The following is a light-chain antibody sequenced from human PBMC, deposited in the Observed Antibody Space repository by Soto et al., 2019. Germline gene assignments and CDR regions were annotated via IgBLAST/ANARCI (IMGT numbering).Light chain of an antibody. Sequence: DIQLTQSPSFLSASVGDRVTITCRASQGISSYLAWYQQKPGKAPKLLIYDASTLESGVPSRFSGSGSGTEFTLTISSLQPDDFATYYCQQYNSYSSMFGQGTKVDI. CDR2: DAS. J-gene: IGKJ1*01. CDR1: QGISSY. V-gene: IGKV1-9*01. CDR3: QQYNSYSSM.